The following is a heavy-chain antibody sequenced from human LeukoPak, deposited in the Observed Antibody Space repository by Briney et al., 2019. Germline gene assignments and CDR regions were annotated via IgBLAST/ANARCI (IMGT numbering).Heavy chain of an antibody. CDR1: GGSISSSSYY. D-gene: IGHD6-13*01. CDR2: IYYSGST. CDR3: ARTAEAHSWRTRYYDYYMDV. V-gene: IGHV4-39*07. J-gene: IGHJ6*03. Sequence: SETLSLTCTVSGGSISSSSYYWGWIRQPPGKGLEWIGSIYYSGSTYYNPSLKSRVTISVDTSKNQFSLKLSSVTAADTAVYYCARTAEAHSWRTRYYDYYMDVWGKGTTVTVSS.